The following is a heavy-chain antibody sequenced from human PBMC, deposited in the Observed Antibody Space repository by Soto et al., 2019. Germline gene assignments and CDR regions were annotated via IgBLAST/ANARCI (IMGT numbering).Heavy chain of an antibody. CDR1: GFTLSCCG. D-gene: IGHD6-19*01. Sequence: QVQVVESGGGVVQPGRSLRLSCAASGFTLSCCGMHWVRQAPGKGLEWVAVITYDGNNKHYADSVKGRFTISRDSSENTVYLQMNSLRVEDSAVYYWAKEQSSGYYRVVDYWGQGTLVTVSS. J-gene: IGHJ4*02. CDR2: ITYDGNNK. V-gene: IGHV3-30*18. CDR3: AKEQSSGYYRVVDY.